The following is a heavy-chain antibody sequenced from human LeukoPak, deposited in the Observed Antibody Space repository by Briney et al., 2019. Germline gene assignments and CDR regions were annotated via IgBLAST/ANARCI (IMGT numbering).Heavy chain of an antibody. V-gene: IGHV3-21*01. CDR1: GFTFSSYS. J-gene: IGHJ4*02. Sequence: GGSLRLSCAASGFTFSSYSMNWVRQAPGKGLEWVSSISSSSSYIYYADSVKGRFTISRDNAKNSLYLQMNSLRAEDTAVYYCARDASRLLYSDSDYWGQGTLVTVSS. D-gene: IGHD2-2*02. CDR3: ARDASRLLYSDSDY. CDR2: ISSSSSYI.